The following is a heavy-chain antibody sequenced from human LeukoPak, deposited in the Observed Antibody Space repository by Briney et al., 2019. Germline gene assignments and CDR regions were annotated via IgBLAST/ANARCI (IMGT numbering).Heavy chain of an antibody. J-gene: IGHJ4*02. CDR3: ARSAAAGSTDY. V-gene: IGHV4-4*02. D-gene: IGHD6-13*01. CDR2: IYHSGST. Sequence: GSLRLSCAASGFTFSSYWMSWVRQAPGKGLEWIGEIYHSGSTNYNPSLKSRVTISVDKSKNQFSLKLSSVTAADTAVYYCARSAAAGSTDYWGQGTLVTVSS. CDR1: GFTFSSYW.